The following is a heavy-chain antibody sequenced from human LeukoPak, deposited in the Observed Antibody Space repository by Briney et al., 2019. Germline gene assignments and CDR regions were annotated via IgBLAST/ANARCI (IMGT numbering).Heavy chain of an antibody. V-gene: IGHV4-61*02. CDR3: ARHRYSSVEH. CDR2: IYTSGST. J-gene: IGHJ4*01. D-gene: IGHD6-25*01. CDR1: GGSISSGSYY. Sequence: SETLSLTCTVSGGSISSGSYYWSWIRQPAGKGLEWIGRIYTSGSTNYNPSLKSRVTISVDTSKNQFSLKLSSVTAADTAVYYCARHRYSSVEHWGHGTLVTVSS.